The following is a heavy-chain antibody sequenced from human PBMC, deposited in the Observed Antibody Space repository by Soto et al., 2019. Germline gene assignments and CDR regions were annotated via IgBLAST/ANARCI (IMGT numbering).Heavy chain of an antibody. V-gene: IGHV4-30-4*01. Sequence: PSETLSLTCTVSGGSISSGDYYWSWIRQPPGKGLEWIGYVFYSGTTYYNPSLKSRVTISVDTSKNQFSLKLSSVTAADTAVYYCASTLVRGYYYYGMDVWGQGTTVTVSS. CDR2: VFYSGTT. D-gene: IGHD3-10*01. J-gene: IGHJ6*02. CDR3: ASTLVRGYYYYGMDV. CDR1: GGSISSGDYY.